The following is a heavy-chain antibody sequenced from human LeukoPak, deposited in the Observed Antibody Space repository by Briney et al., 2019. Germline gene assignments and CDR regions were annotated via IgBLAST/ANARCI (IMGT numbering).Heavy chain of an antibody. J-gene: IGHJ4*02. Sequence: AGGSLRLSCAASGFTFSSYSMNWVRQAPGKGLEGVSSISSSSSYIYYADSVKGRFTISRDNAKNTLYLQMNSLRAEDTAVYYCAREGVPAAMDYWGQGTLVTVSS. CDR2: ISSSSSYI. CDR3: AREGVPAAMDY. CDR1: GFTFSSYS. D-gene: IGHD2-2*01. V-gene: IGHV3-21*01.